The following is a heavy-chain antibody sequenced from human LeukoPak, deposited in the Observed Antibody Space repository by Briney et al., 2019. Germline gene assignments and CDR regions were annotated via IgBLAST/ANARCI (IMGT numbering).Heavy chain of an antibody. V-gene: IGHV3-9*01. J-gene: IGHJ4*02. D-gene: IGHD5-18*01. Sequence: GGSLRLSCAASGFTFDDYAMHWVRQAPGKGLEWVSGISWNSGSIGYADSVKGRFTISRDNAKNSLYLQMNSLRAEDTALYYCAKDMGRVQLWSGLDYWGQGTLVTVSS. CDR3: AKDMGRVQLWSGLDY. CDR1: GFTFDDYA. CDR2: ISWNSGSI.